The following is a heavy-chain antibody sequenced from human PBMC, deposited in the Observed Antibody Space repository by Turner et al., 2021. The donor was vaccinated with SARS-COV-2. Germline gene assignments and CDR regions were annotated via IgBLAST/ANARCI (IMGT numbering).Heavy chain of an antibody. J-gene: IGHJ4*02. CDR3: ARLHTSSWYFDY. CDR1: GFTFSRYW. Sequence: EVQLVESGGGLVQPGGSLRLPCAASGFTFSRYWMSWVRQAPGKGLEWVANIKQDGSEKYYVDSVKGRFTISRDNAKNSLYLQMNSLRAEDTAVYYCARLHTSSWYFDYWGQGTLVTVSS. D-gene: IGHD6-13*01. CDR2: IKQDGSEK. V-gene: IGHV3-7*03.